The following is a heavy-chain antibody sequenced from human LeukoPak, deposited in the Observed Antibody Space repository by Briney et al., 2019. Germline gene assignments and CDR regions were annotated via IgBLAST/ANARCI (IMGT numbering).Heavy chain of an antibody. CDR2: IKQDGSEK. CDR3: ARVGCTSTSCYTDS. V-gene: IGHV3-7*05. D-gene: IGHD2-2*02. Sequence: SGGSLRLSCAASGFTFSSYWMSWVRQAPGKGLEWVANIKQDGSEKHYVASVKGRFTISRDNAKNSLYLQMNSLRAEDTAVYYCARVGCTSTSCYTDSWGQGILVTVSS. CDR1: GFTFSSYW. J-gene: IGHJ5*01.